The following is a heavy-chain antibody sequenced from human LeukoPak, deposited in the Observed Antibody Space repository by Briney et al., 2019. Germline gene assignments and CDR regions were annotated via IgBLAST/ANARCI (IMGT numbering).Heavy chain of an antibody. CDR2: IYYSGST. CDR3: ARASGDYDILTVYYIGYFDY. CDR1: GGSISSYY. Sequence: SETLSLTCTVSGGSISSYYWSWIRQPPGKGLEWIGYIYYSGSTNYNPSLKSRVTISVDTSKNQFSLKLDSVTAADTAVYYCARASGDYDILTVYYIGYFDYWGKETLVTVS. J-gene: IGHJ4*02. D-gene: IGHD3-9*01. V-gene: IGHV4-59*01.